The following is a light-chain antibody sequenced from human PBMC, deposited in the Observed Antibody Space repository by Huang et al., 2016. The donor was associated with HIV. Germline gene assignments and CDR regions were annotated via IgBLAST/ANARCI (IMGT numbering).Light chain of an antibody. CDR3: QQYYSSPFT. CDR1: QSILYSSTDKSY. Sequence: DIVMTQSPDSLAVSLGERATINCKSSQSILYSSTDKSYLAWYHQKPGQPPKLLIYWASTRESGVPDRFSGSGSGTDFTLTISSLQAEDVAVYYCQQYYSSPFTVGPGTKVDIK. V-gene: IGKV4-1*01. CDR2: WAS. J-gene: IGKJ3*01.